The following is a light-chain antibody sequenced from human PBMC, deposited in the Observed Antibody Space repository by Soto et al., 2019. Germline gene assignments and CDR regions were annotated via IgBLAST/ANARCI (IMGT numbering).Light chain of an antibody. CDR2: DVS. CDR3: SSYTSSSTRV. J-gene: IGLJ1*01. CDR1: SSDVGGYNY. Sequence: QSVLTQPASVSGSPGQSITISCTGTSSDVGGYNYVSWYQQHPGKAPKLMIYDVSDRHSGVSNRFSGSKSGNTASLAISGLQAEDEADYYCSSYTSSSTRVFGTGTKLTVL. V-gene: IGLV2-14*01.